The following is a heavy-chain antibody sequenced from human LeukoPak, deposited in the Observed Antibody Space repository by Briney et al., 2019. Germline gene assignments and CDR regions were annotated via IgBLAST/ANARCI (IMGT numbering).Heavy chain of an antibody. J-gene: IGHJ4*02. CDR2: IRYDGSNK. CDR1: GFTFSSYG. D-gene: IGHD6-13*01. Sequence: GGSLRLSCAASGFTFSSYGMHWVRQAPGKGLEWAAFIRYDGSNKYYADSVKGRFTISRDNSKNTLYLQMNSLRAEDTAVYYCARDGGGSSFHFDYWGQGTLVTVSS. CDR3: ARDGGGSSFHFDY. V-gene: IGHV3-30*02.